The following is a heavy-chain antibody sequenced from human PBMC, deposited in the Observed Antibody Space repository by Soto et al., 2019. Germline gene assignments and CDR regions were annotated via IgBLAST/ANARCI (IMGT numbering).Heavy chain of an antibody. Sequence: TLSLTCTVSGGSISSGGYYWSWIRQHPGKGLEWIGYIYYSGSTYYNPSLKSRVTISVDTSKNQFSLKLSSVTAADTAVYYCARAYNVGPWCWFDPWGQGTLVTVSS. CDR2: IYYSGST. J-gene: IGHJ5*02. CDR3: ARAYNVGPWCWFDP. CDR1: GGSISSGGYY. D-gene: IGHD2-8*02. V-gene: IGHV4-31*03.